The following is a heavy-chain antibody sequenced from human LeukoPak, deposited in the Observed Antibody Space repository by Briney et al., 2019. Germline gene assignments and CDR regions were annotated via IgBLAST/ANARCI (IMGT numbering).Heavy chain of an antibody. CDR1: GGSISSGSYY. CDR2: IYTSGST. CDR3: ARVYDKEPPYWYFDL. Sequence: SETLSLTCTVSGGSISSGSYYWSWIRQPAGKGLEWIGRIYTSGSTNYNPSLKSRVTISVDTSRNQFSLKLSSVTAADTAVYYCARVYDKEPPYWYFDLWGRGTLVTVSS. V-gene: IGHV4-61*02. J-gene: IGHJ2*01. D-gene: IGHD3-22*01.